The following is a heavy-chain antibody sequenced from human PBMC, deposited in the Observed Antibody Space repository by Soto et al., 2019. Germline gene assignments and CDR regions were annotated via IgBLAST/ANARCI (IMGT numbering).Heavy chain of an antibody. D-gene: IGHD3-3*01. J-gene: IGHJ6*02. CDR3: AKDLDYDFWSGYPYGMDV. CDR2: ISGSGGST. Sequence: EVQLLESGGGLVQPGGSLRLSCAASGFTFSSYAMSWVRQAPGKGLEWVSAISGSGGSTYYADSVKGRFTISRDNSKNTPYLQMNSLRAEDTAVYYCAKDLDYDFWSGYPYGMDVWGQGTTVTVSS. V-gene: IGHV3-23*01. CDR1: GFTFSSYA.